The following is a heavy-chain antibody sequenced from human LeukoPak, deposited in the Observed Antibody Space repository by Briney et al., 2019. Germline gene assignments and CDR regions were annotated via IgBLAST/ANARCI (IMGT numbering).Heavy chain of an antibody. Sequence: SETLSLTCAVYGGSFSGYYWSWIRQPPGKGLEWIGEINHSGSTNYNPSLKSRVTISVDTSKNQFSLKLSSVTAADTAGYYCVSSYYYYGMDVWGQGTTVTVSS. CDR2: INHSGST. J-gene: IGHJ6*02. CDR1: GGSFSGYY. V-gene: IGHV4-34*01. D-gene: IGHD3-3*02. CDR3: VSSYYYYGMDV.